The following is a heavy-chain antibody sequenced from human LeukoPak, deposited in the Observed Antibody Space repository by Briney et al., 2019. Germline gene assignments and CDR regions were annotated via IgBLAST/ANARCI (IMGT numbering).Heavy chain of an antibody. CDR1: GFTVSSNY. D-gene: IGHD3-10*01. CDR3: VTRGFGPPDYYYGMDV. V-gene: IGHV3-53*01. J-gene: IGHJ6*02. CDR2: IYSGGST. Sequence: GGSLRLSCAASGFTVSSNYMSWVRQAPGKGLEWVSVIYSGGSTYYADSVKGRFTISRDNSKNTLYLQMNSLRAEDTAVYYCVTRGFGPPDYYYGMDVWGQGTTVTVSS.